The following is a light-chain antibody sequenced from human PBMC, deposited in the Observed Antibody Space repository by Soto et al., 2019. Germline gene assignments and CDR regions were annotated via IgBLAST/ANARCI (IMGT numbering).Light chain of an antibody. V-gene: IGKV3-20*01. J-gene: IGKJ4*01. CDR1: QSVSSSY. CDR3: QQLSSYTLT. Sequence: DIVLTQSPGTLSLSPGERATLSCRASQSVSSSYLAWYQQKPGQAPRLLIYGASSRATGIPDRFSVGGSGTDFTLTISRLETEDFAVYDCQQLSSYTLTFGGGTKVDIK. CDR2: GAS.